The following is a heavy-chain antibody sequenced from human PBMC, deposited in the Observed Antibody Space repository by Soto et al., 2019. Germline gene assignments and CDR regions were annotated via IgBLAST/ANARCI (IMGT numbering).Heavy chain of an antibody. Sequence: GESLKISCKAADYSFSFYWIGWVRQMPGKGLEWMAIMYPDDSDIRYSPSFEAHVTISADKSTSTAFLQWSSLKASDTAMYYCATAYVYDFENSNYYRDAFDIWGQGTLVTVSS. CDR3: ATAYVYDFENSNYYRDAFDI. J-gene: IGHJ3*02. CDR1: DYSFSFYW. CDR2: MYPDDSDI. D-gene: IGHD3-22*01. V-gene: IGHV5-51*01.